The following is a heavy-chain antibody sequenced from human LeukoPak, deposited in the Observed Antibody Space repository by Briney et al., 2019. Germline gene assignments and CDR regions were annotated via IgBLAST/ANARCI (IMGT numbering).Heavy chain of an antibody. CDR2: IDYSGST. V-gene: IGHV4-39*01. J-gene: IGHJ6*03. CDR3: ARQSGSSSENYYYYYMDV. Sequence: SETLSLTCTVSGGSISSSSYYWGWIRQPPGKGLEWIGSIDYSGSTYYNPSLKSRVTISVDTSKNQFSLKLSSVTAADTAVYYCARQSGSSSENYYYYYMDVWGKGTTVTVSS. D-gene: IGHD6-6*01. CDR1: GGSISSSSYY.